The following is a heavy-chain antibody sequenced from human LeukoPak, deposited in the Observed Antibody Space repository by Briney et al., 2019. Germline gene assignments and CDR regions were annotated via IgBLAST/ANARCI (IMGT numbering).Heavy chain of an antibody. CDR3: ARVEYHDWSNVYDV. CDR2: VNPYTGDT. D-gene: IGHD3-9*01. J-gene: IGHJ3*01. V-gene: IGHV1-2*02. CDR1: GFTFTGYY. Sequence: ASVKVSCKASGFTFTGYYIHWVRQAPGQRLEWLGWVNPYTGDTTYAPKFQGRVAMPRDTSINTGYLELSNLTSDDTATHFCARVEYHDWSNVYDVWGQGTRVTVSS.